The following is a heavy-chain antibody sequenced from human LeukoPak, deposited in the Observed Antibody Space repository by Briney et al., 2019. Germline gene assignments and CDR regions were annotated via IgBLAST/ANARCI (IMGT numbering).Heavy chain of an antibody. CDR1: GYIFTSYY. V-gene: IGHV1-46*01. CDR3: ARVAGYDPEEYFDY. Sequence: ASVKVSCKASGYIFTSYYIHWVRQAPGQGLEWMGLINPSGGSTRYAQKFQGRVTMTRDTSTSTVYMELSSLRSDDTAVFYCARVAGYDPEEYFDYWGQGTLVTVSS. CDR2: INPSGGST. J-gene: IGHJ4*02. D-gene: IGHD5-12*01.